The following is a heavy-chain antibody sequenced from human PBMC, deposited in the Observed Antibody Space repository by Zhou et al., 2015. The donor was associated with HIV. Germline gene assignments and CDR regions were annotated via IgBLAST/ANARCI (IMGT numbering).Heavy chain of an antibody. CDR3: ARVPRGYCSSTSCYNYGMDV. D-gene: IGHD2-2*01. V-gene: IGHV3-11*01. CDR2: ISNSGSGK. CDR1: GFTFSDYY. J-gene: IGHJ6*02. Sequence: QVQLVESGGGLVKPGGSLRLSCAASGFTFSDYYMVWIRRAPGKGLECISYISNSGSGKSYTDSVKGRFTISRDNAKKSLYLQMNSLRAEDTAVYYCARVPRGYCSSTSCYNYGMDVWGQGTTVTVSS.